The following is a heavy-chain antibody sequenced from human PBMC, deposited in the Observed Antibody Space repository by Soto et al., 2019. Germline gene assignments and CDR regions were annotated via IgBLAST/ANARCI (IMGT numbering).Heavy chain of an antibody. D-gene: IGHD3-22*01. J-gene: IGHJ4*02. Sequence: QVQLVQSGAEVKKPGSSVKVSCKASGGTFSSYAISWVRQAPGQGLEWMGGIIPIFGPANYAQKFQGRVAISADDSASTGYIEPSSRRAEDTAVYYCARDPAGPSDYYDNMGHWRQGTLVTVSS. CDR1: GGTFSSYA. CDR3: ARDPAGPSDYYDNMGH. V-gene: IGHV1-69*01. CDR2: IIPIFGPA.